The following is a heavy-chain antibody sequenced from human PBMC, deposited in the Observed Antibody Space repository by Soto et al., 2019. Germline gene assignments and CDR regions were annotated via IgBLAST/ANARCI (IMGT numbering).Heavy chain of an antibody. CDR3: ARHITMDPLLVY. CDR1: GFTVSSNY. Sequence: EVQLVESGGDLIQPGGSLRLSCAASGFTVSSNYMSWVRQAPGKGLEWVSVIYSGGSTYYADSVKGRFTISRDNSKNTLYLQMNSRRAEDTAVYYCARHITMDPLLVYWGQGTLVTVSS. J-gene: IGHJ4*02. CDR2: IYSGGST. D-gene: IGHD3-10*01. V-gene: IGHV3-53*01.